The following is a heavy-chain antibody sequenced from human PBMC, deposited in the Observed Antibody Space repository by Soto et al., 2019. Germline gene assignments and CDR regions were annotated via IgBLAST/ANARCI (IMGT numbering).Heavy chain of an antibody. J-gene: IGHJ4*02. CDR2: MNPNSGNT. CDR3: ATGELVESYYGSLTVPGLS. Sequence: ASVKVSCKASGYTFTSYDINWVRQATGQGLEWMGWMNPNSGNTGYAQKFQGRVTMTRNTSISTAYMELSSLRSEDTAVYYCATGELVESYYGSLTVPGLSWGQGTLVTVSS. D-gene: IGHD1-26*01. CDR1: GYTFTSYD. V-gene: IGHV1-8*01.